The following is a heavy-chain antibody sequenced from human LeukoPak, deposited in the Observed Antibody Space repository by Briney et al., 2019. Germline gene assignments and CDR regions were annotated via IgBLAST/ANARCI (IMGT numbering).Heavy chain of an antibody. CDR1: GLTFSMHW. J-gene: IGHJ4*02. CDR2: ISQDGRNT. CDR3: ARDYPSGQTYF. Sequence: TGRSLRLSCAASGLTFSMHWMQWASQAPGRGRVWVSSISQDGRNTPYAESVKERFAIPRDNPKSTLSLQMNSLRVEDTGVYHCARDYPSGQTYFWGEGTLVTVSS. V-gene: IGHV3-74*01.